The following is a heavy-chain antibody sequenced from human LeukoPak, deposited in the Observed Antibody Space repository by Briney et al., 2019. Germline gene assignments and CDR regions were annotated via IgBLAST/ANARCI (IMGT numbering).Heavy chain of an antibody. CDR1: GFTFGSYP. D-gene: IGHD3-10*01. Sequence: PGRSLRLSCAAPGFTFGSYPMHWVRQAPGKGLEWVAVISEDGRNKYYADSVKGRFTISRDKSKNTLYLQMNSLRPEDTAVYYCARDTLIYGSGVNWFDPWGQGTLVTVSS. CDR3: ARDTLIYGSGVNWFDP. J-gene: IGHJ5*02. V-gene: IGHV3-30*04. CDR2: ISEDGRNK.